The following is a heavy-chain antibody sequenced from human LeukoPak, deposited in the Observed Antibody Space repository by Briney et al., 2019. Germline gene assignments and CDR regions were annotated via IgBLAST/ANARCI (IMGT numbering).Heavy chain of an antibody. CDR3: AKNMNYYDSSGYYERGAEYFQH. Sequence: GGSLRLSCAASGSTFSSYGMSWVRQAPGKGLEWVSAISGSGGSTYYADSVKGRFTISRDNSKNALYLQMNSLRAEDTAVYYCAKNMNYYDSSGYYERGAEYFQHWGQGTLVTVSS. V-gene: IGHV3-23*01. D-gene: IGHD3-22*01. CDR2: ISGSGGST. CDR1: GSTFSSYG. J-gene: IGHJ1*01.